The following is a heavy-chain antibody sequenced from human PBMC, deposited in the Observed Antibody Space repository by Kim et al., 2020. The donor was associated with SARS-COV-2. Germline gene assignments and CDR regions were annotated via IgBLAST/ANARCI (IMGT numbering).Heavy chain of an antibody. D-gene: IGHD1-20*01. Sequence: ADSVKGRFPISRDNSKNTLYLQMTSLRAEDTAVYYCAREGNWNDGGGMDVWGQGTTVTVSS. V-gene: IGHV3-33*01. CDR3: AREGNWNDGGGMDV. J-gene: IGHJ6*02.